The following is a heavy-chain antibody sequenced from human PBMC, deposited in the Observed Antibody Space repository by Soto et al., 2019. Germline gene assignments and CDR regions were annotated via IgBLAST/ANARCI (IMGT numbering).Heavy chain of an antibody. V-gene: IGHV4-30-4*01. CDR2: LYYSGST. CDR1: GGSISSGDYY. CDR3: ARDRWIQLSPGDYYYYGMDV. D-gene: IGHD5-18*01. J-gene: IGHJ6*02. Sequence: QVQLQESGPGLVKPSQTLYLTCTVSGGSISSGDYYWSWIRQPPGKGLVWIGYLYYSGSTYYNPSLKSRVTISVDRSQNQFSLKLSYVTAADTAVYYCARDRWIQLSPGDYYYYGMDVWGQGTTVTVSS.